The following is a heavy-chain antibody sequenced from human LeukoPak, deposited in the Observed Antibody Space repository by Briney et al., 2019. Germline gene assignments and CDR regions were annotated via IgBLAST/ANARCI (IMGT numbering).Heavy chain of an antibody. V-gene: IGHV4-38-2*02. CDR3: AKCRRMVDAFDI. Sequence: PSETLSLTCTVSGYSISNGYYWGWIRQPPGKGLEWIGSIYHTGSTYYNPSLKSRVTISVDTSTNHFSLKLSSVTAADTAVYYCAKCRRMVDAFDIWGQGTMVTVSS. D-gene: IGHD3-10*01. CDR1: GYSISNGYY. CDR2: IYHTGST. J-gene: IGHJ3*02.